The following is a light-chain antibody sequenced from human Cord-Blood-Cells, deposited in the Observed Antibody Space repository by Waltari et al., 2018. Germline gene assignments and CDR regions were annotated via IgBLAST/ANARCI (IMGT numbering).Light chain of an antibody. V-gene: IGKV1-39*01. Sequence: DIQMTQSPSSLSASVGDRVTITCRASPNISSYLNRYQQKPGNAPKLLIYSASSLQSGAPSRFSGSGSGTEFTLTISSLQPEDFATYYCQQSYSTPPWTFGQGTKVEIK. CDR3: QQSYSTPPWT. CDR2: SAS. CDR1: PNISSY. J-gene: IGKJ1*01.